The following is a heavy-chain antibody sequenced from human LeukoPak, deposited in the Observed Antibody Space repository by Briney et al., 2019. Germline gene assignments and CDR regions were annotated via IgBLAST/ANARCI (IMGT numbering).Heavy chain of an antibody. CDR3: VRGPSVTSRNGFDY. CDR2: IYHNGNT. D-gene: IGHD1-14*01. J-gene: IGHJ4*02. V-gene: IGHV4-59*01. CDR1: GGSIRSSY. Sequence: SETLSLTCTVSGGSIRSSYWSWIRQPPRKGLEWIGYIYHNGNTKYHPSLESRVAMSLDTSNNRFSLSLSSVTAADTAFYFCVRGPSVTSRNGFDYWGQGTLVTVSS.